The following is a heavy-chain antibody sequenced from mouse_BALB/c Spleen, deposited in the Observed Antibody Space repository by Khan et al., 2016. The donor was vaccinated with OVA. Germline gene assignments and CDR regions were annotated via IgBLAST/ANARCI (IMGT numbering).Heavy chain of an antibody. CDR3: AGADDDGSSLYAMED. Sequence: DLVKPVASVKLSCKASGYTFTSLWINWIKQRPGQGLEWIGRIRPGSGSTSYNEMFTGKATLTVDTTSSTASIQPSSLSSEDSAVYFCAGADDDGSSLYAMEDWGQGTSCTVTS. J-gene: IGHJ4*01. CDR1: GYTFTSLW. V-gene: IGHV1S41*01. D-gene: IGHD1-1*01. CDR2: IRPGSGST.